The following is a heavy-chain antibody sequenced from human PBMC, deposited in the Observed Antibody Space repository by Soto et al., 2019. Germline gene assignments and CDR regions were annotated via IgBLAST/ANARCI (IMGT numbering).Heavy chain of an antibody. D-gene: IGHD3-22*01. V-gene: IGHV1-18*01. CDR3: EREXXYYDSRATMSY. CDR2: ISAYNGKT. J-gene: IGHJ4*02. Sequence: SVKVACNASGYTFPGYGISWVRQAPGQGLEWMGWISAYNGKTNDAQKLQGRVSMTRDTSTSTAYMELRSLRSDDTAVYYCEREXXYYDSRATMSYWGQGTLVTVSS. CDR1: GYTFPGYG.